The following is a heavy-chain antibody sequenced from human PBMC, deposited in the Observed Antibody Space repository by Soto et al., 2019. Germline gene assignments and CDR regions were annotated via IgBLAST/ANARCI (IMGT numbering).Heavy chain of an antibody. Sequence: GGSLRLSCAASGFTFSTYGMHWVRQAPGKGLEWVAVIWYDGNNKYYADSVKGRFTISRDNFKKTLYLQMNSLRAEDTAVYYCARDRGAYDTSGYAPFDHWGQGTLVTVSS. CDR3: ARDRGAYDTSGYAPFDH. CDR2: IWYDGNNK. V-gene: IGHV3-33*01. CDR1: GFTFSTYG. J-gene: IGHJ4*02. D-gene: IGHD3-22*01.